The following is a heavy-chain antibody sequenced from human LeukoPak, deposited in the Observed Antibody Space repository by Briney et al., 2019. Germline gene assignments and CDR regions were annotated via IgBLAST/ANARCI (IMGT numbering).Heavy chain of an antibody. CDR2: ISGSGGST. CDR3: AKAGTFDY. CDR1: GFTFTTYW. V-gene: IGHV3-23*01. J-gene: IGHJ4*02. Sequence: GGSLRLSCAASGFTFTTYWMTWVRQAPGKGLEWVSAISGSGGSTYYADSVKGRFTISRDNSKNTLYLQMNSLRAEDTAVYYCAKAGTFDYWGQGTLVTVSS.